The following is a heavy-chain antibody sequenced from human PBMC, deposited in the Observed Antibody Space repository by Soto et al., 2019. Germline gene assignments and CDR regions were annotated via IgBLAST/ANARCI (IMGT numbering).Heavy chain of an antibody. Sequence: ASVKVSCKASGYTFTSYDINWVRQATGQGLEWMGWMNPNSGNTGYAQKIQGRFTMTSNTSISTAYMELSSLRSEDTAVYYCSRRQRRYCTNGVCYTNNWFDPWGQGTLVTVSS. V-gene: IGHV1-8*01. D-gene: IGHD2-8*01. CDR3: SRRQRRYCTNGVCYTNNWFDP. CDR2: MNPNSGNT. J-gene: IGHJ5*02. CDR1: GYTFTSYD.